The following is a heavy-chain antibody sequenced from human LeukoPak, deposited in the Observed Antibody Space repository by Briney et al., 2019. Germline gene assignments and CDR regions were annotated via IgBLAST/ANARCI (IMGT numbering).Heavy chain of an antibody. CDR3: ARDLGVDYGDDTVLNWFDP. Sequence: GGSLRLSCAASGFTFSDYYMSWIRQAPGKGLEWVSYISSSGSTIYYADSVKGRFTISRDNAKHSLYLQMNSLRAEDTAVYYCARDLGVDYGDDTVLNWFDPWGQGTLVTVSS. CDR2: ISSSGSTI. D-gene: IGHD4-17*01. J-gene: IGHJ5*02. V-gene: IGHV3-11*01. CDR1: GFTFSDYY.